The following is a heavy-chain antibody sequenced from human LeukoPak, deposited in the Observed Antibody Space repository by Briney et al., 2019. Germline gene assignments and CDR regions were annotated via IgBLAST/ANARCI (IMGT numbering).Heavy chain of an antibody. CDR1: GFTFSDYS. Sequence: GGSLRLSCAASGFTFSDYSVNWVRQAPGKGLEWVSSISSSSSYIYYADSVKGRFTISRDNAKNSLYLQMNSLRAEDTAVYYCARAPYSTADYWGQGTLVTVSS. D-gene: IGHD6-13*01. CDR3: ARAPYSTADY. CDR2: ISSSSSYI. J-gene: IGHJ4*02. V-gene: IGHV3-21*01.